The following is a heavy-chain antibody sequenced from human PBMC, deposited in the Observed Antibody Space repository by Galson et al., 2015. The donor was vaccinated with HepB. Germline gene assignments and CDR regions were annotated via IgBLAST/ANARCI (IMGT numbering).Heavy chain of an antibody. CDR1: GFTFSSFG. V-gene: IGHV3-33*01. CDR3: ASAVRFGGASVSGGPDY. CDR2: IWYDGSNK. J-gene: IGHJ4*02. Sequence: SLRLSCAASGFTFSSFGMHWVRQAPGKGLEWVAVIWYDGSNKYYADSVKGRFTISRDNSKNTLYQQMNSLRAEDTAVYYCASAVRFGGASVSGGPDYWGQGTLVTVSS. D-gene: IGHD3-3*01.